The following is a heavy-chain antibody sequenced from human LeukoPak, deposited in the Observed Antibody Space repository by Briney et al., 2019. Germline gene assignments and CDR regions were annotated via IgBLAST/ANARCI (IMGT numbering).Heavy chain of an antibody. J-gene: IGHJ4*02. D-gene: IGHD6-19*01. CDR3: ARDVWSGVAVSDY. CDR2: IKEDGSIQ. V-gene: IGHV3-7*01. CDR1: GFTLSSYW. Sequence: GGSLRLSCVASGFTLSSYWMTWVRQAPGKGLEWLANIKEDGSIQYYLDSVRGRFTISRDNAKTSVYLQLSSLRADDTAVYYCARDVWSGVAVSDYWGQGTLVTVSS.